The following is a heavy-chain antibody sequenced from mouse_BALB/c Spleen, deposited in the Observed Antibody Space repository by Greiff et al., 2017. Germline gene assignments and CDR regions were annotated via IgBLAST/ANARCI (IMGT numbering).Heavy chain of an antibody. D-gene: IGHD2-1*01. CDR2: ISSGGSYT. Sequence: EVKLVESGGGLVKPGGSLKLSCAASGFTFSSYGMSWVRQTPDKRLEWVATISSGGSYTYYPDSVKGRFTISRDNAKNTLYLQMSSLKSEDTAMYYCARRGYYGNWDAMDYWGQGTSVTVSS. V-gene: IGHV5-6*03. CDR3: ARRGYYGNWDAMDY. CDR1: GFTFSSYG. J-gene: IGHJ4*01.